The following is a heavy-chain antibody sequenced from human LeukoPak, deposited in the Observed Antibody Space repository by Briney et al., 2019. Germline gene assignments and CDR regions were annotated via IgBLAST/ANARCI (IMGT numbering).Heavy chain of an antibody. CDR3: ARESPVAAVGRGRFDP. J-gene: IGHJ5*02. Sequence: GGSLRLSCAASGFTFSSYAMSWVRQAPGKGLEWVSTISGGGVTTYYADSVKGRLTISRDNSKNTVSLQMNSLRDDDTAVYFCARESPVAAVGRGRFDPWGQGTLVTVSS. CDR1: GFTFSSYA. D-gene: IGHD6-13*01. CDR2: ISGGGVTT. V-gene: IGHV3-23*01.